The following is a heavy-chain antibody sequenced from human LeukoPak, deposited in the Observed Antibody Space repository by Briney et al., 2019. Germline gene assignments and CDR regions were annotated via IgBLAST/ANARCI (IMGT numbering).Heavy chain of an antibody. D-gene: IGHD4-17*01. CDR3: AKRASDYGDYVSYFDY. Sequence: GGSLRLSCAASGFSFISYGMHWLRQAPGKGLEWVGVISDDGRRKDYADSVKGRFTISRDNSKDTLYLQMNSLRAEDTAVYYCAKRASDYGDYVSYFDYWGQGTLVTVSS. CDR1: GFSFISYG. J-gene: IGHJ4*02. V-gene: IGHV3-30*18. CDR2: ISDDGRRK.